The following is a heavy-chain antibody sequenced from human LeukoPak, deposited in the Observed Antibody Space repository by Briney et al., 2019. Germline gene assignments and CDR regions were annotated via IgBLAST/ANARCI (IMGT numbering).Heavy chain of an antibody. D-gene: IGHD1-26*01. J-gene: IGHJ4*02. CDR3: ARVVGGDYYFDY. CDR2: ISSSSSYI. V-gene: IGHV3-21*01. CDR1: GFTFSSYS. Sequence: GGSLRLSCAASGFTFSSYSMNWVRQAPGKGLEWVLSISSSSSYIYYADSVKGRFTISRDNAKNSLYLQMNSLRAKDTAVYYCARVVGGDYYFDYWGQGTLVTVSS.